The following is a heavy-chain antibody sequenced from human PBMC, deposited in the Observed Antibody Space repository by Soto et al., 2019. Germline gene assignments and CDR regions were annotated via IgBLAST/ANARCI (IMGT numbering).Heavy chain of an antibody. CDR3: ARERGCYDSSGYYY. CDR1: GGSVSSGSYY. Sequence: PSETLSLTCTVSGGSVSSGSYYWSWIRQPPGKGLEWIGYIYYSGSTNYNPSLKSRVTISVDTSKNQFSLKLSSVTAADTAVYYCARERGCYDSSGYYYPGQGTLVTGSS. V-gene: IGHV4-61*01. CDR2: IYYSGST. D-gene: IGHD3-22*01. J-gene: IGHJ4*01.